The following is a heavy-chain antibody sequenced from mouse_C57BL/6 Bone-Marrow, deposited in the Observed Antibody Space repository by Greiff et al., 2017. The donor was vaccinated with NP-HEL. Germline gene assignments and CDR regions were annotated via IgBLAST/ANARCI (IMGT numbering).Heavy chain of an antibody. J-gene: IGHJ4*01. V-gene: IGHV1-81*01. Sequence: VQLQQSGAELAKPGASVKLSCKASGYTFTSYGISWVKQRTGQGLGWIGEIYPRSGNNYYNEKFKGKATLTADKSSSTSYMELRSLTSEDSAVYFCARSGYYYAMDYWGQGTSVTVSS. CDR2: IYPRSGNN. CDR3: ARSGYYYAMDY. CDR1: GYTFTSYG.